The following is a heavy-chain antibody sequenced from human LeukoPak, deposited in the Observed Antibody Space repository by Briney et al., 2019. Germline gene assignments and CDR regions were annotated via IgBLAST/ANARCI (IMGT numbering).Heavy chain of an antibody. CDR1: GFTFSSYS. CDR2: ISSSSSYI. V-gene: IGHV3-21*01. CDR3: ARDAGGSIAVAGTGY. J-gene: IGHJ4*02. D-gene: IGHD6-19*01. Sequence: GGSLRLSCAASGFTFSSYSMNWVRQAPWKGLEWVSSISSSSSYIYYADSVRGRFTISRDNAKNSLYLQMNSLRAEDTAVYYCARDAGGSIAVAGTGYWGQGTLVTVSS.